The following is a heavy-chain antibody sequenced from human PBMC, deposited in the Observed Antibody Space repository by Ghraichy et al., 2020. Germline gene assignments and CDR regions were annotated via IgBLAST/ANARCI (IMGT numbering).Heavy chain of an antibody. CDR1: GGSFSGYY. J-gene: IGHJ4*02. V-gene: IGHV4-34*01. D-gene: IGHD3-9*01. CDR3: ARGVERYFGLDY. CDR2: INHSGST. Sequence: SETLSLTCAVYGGSFSGYYWSWIRQPPGKGLEWIGEINHSGSTNYNPSLKSRVTISVDTSKNQFSLKLSSVTAADTAVYYCARGVERYFGLDYWGQGTLVTVSS.